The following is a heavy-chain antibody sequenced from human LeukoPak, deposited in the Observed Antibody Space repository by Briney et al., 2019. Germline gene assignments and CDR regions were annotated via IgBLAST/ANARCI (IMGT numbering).Heavy chain of an antibody. CDR1: GLTFSGSP. CDR2: IRSKANSFAT. V-gene: IGHV3-73*01. J-gene: IGHJ6*02. CDR3: TSSTHRYCSGGKCHSDYFYYGMDV. D-gene: IGHD2-15*01. Sequence: GGSLKLSCAASGLTFSGSPIHWVRQPSGKGLEWVGRIRSKANSFATAYGASMEGRFTISRDDSKSTAYLQMNSLKTEDTAVYYCTSSTHRYCSGGKCHSDYFYYGMDVWGQGTTVTVSS.